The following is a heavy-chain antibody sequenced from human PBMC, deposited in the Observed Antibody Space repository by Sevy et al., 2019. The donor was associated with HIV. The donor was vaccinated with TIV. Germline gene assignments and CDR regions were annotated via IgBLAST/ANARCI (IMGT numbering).Heavy chain of an antibody. CDR1: GCSFTDYY. Sequence: ASVKVSCKASGCSFTDYYIHWVRQAPGQGLDWMGRINPKSGGTTYTLKFQGRVTMTRDTSITTVYMELSRLTSDDSAVYYCVRGVFMPAQGHLEYWGHGTLVTVSS. CDR3: VRGVFMPAQGHLEY. V-gene: IGHV1-2*06. D-gene: IGHD2-8*01. CDR2: INPKSGGT. J-gene: IGHJ4*01.